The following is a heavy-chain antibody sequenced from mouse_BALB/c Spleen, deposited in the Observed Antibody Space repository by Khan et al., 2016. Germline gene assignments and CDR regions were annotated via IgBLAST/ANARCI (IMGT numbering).Heavy chain of an antibody. V-gene: IGHV1-15*01. CDR2: IHPGSGGT. D-gene: IGHD2-3*01. Sequence: QVQLKELGAELVRPGASVKLSCKALGYTFTDYEMHWVKQTPVHGLEWIGTIHPGSGGTAYNQKFKGKAPLTADKSSSTAYMELSSLTSEDSAGCYGTNRRNYDCYDVEMDYWGQGSSVTVSS. CDR3: TNRRNYDCYDVEMDY. CDR1: GYTFTDYE. J-gene: IGHJ4*01.